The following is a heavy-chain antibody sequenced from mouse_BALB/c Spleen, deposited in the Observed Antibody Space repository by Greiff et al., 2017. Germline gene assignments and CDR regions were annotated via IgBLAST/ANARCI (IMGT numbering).Heavy chain of an antibody. CDR2: INPSTGYT. Sequence: QVQLQQSGAELAKPGASVKMSCKASGYTFTSYWMHWVKQRPGQGLEWIGYINPSTGYTEYSQKFKDKATLTADKSSSTAYMQLSSLTSEDSAVYYCAYGNYGYWGQGTTLTVSS. J-gene: IGHJ2*01. V-gene: IGHV1-7*01. D-gene: IGHD2-1*01. CDR3: AYGNYGY. CDR1: GYTFTSYW.